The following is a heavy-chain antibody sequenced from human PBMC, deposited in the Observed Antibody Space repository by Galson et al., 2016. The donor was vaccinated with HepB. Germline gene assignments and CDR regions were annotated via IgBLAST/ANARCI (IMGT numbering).Heavy chain of an antibody. J-gene: IGHJ4*02. Sequence: SLRLSCAASGFTFGIYSMHWVRQAPGKGLEWVAALSYDGSNNYYADSLKGRFTISRDNSKNTLLLQMNSLRAEDTAVYYCAEGEYSTSSRIDYWGQGTLVTVSS. V-gene: IGHV3-30-3*01. CDR3: AEGEYSTSSRIDY. CDR1: GFTFGIYS. D-gene: IGHD6-6*01. CDR2: LSYDGSNN.